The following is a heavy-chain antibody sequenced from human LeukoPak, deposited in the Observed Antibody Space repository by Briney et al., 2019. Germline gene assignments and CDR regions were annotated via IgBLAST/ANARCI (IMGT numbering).Heavy chain of an antibody. D-gene: IGHD6-19*01. V-gene: IGHV4-59*01. CDR2: IYYSGST. Sequence: SETLSLTCTVSGVSINNYYWSWIRQPPGKGLEWIGHIYYSGSTNYNPSLKSRVTISADTAKNQFSLKLTSVGAADTAVYYCARAAWEWLGFDYWGQGTLVTVSS. CDR3: ARAAWEWLGFDY. J-gene: IGHJ4*02. CDR1: GVSINNYY.